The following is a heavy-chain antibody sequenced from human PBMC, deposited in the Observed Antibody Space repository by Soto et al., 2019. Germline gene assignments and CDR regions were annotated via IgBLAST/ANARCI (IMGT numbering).Heavy chain of an antibody. J-gene: IGHJ5*02. CDR2: VTRIGGDT. V-gene: IGHV3-23*01. CDR3: ARDRGGSTHHWFDP. Sequence: EVQLLESGGDLVQPGGSLRLSCAASGFTFASYAMSWVRQAPGRGLEWVSGVTRIGGDTYYADSVKGRFTISRDNSKNTVYLQMNSLRPEDTAVYYCARDRGGSTHHWFDPWGQGTLVTLSS. CDR1: GFTFASYA. D-gene: IGHD3-16*01.